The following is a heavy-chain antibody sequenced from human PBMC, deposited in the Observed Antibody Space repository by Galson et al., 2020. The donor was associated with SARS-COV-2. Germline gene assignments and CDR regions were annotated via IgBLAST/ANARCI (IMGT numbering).Heavy chain of an antibody. V-gene: IGHV3-21*01. CDR3: ARVEVGYCSSTSCYAIDY. CDR2: ISSSSSYI. D-gene: IGHD2-2*01. J-gene: IGHJ4*02. Sequence: GESLKISCAASGFTFSSYSMNWVRQAPGKGLEWVSSISSSSSYIYHADSVKGRFTISRDNAKNALYLQMNSLRAEDTAVYYWARVEVGYCSSTSCYAIDYWGQGTLVTVSS. CDR1: GFTFSSYS.